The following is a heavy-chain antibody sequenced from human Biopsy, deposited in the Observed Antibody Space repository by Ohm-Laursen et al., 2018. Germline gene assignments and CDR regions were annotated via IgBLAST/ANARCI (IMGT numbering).Heavy chain of an antibody. V-gene: IGHV1-2*02. CDR1: GYTFTGQY. D-gene: IGHD2-15*01. CDR3: AKGQDLRGGAEYFQH. J-gene: IGHJ1*01. CDR2: INPHSGTT. Sequence: GSSVKVSCKASGYTFTGQYLHWVRQVPGQGLEWMGWINPHSGTTKFAQDFQGGVTMTRDTSITTAYMELRRLRSDDPAVYYCAKGQDLRGGAEYFQHWGQGALVTVSS.